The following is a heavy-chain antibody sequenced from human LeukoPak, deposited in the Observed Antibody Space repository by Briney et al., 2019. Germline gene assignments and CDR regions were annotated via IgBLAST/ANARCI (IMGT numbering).Heavy chain of an antibody. Sequence: GGSLRLSCAASGFTFSSYAMSWVRQAPGKGLEWVSAIGGSGGGTYYADSVKGRFTISRDNSKNTLYLQMNSLRAEDTAVYYCAKKASDTSGSLVDYWGQGTVVTVSS. CDR3: AKKASDTSGSLVDY. D-gene: IGHD3-22*01. V-gene: IGHV3-23*01. CDR1: GFTFSSYA. CDR2: IGGSGGGT. J-gene: IGHJ4*02.